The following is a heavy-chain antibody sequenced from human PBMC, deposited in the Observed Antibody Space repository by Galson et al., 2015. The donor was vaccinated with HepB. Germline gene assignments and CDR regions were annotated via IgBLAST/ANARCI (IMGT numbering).Heavy chain of an antibody. CDR2: INPNSGGT. J-gene: IGHJ5*02. V-gene: IGHV1-2*06. D-gene: IGHD3-10*01. Sequence: SVKVSCKASGYTFTGYYMHWVRQAPGQGLEWMGRINPNSGGTNYAQKFQGRVTMTRDTSMSTAYMVLSRLRSDDTAVYYCARGVTMVQGVIPWFDPWGQGTLVTDSS. CDR3: ARGVTMVQGVIPWFDP. CDR1: GYTFTGYY.